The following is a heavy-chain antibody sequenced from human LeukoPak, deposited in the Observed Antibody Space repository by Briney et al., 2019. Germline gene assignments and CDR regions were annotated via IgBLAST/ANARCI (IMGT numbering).Heavy chain of an antibody. V-gene: IGHV4-4*07. CDR1: GGSISSYY. CDR2: IYTSGST. Sequence: SETLSLTCTVSGGSISSYYWSWIRQPAGKGLEWIGRIYTSGSTNYNPSLKSRVTMSVDTSKNQFSLKLSSVTVADTAVYYCARETIFGVEFDYWGQGTLVTVSS. D-gene: IGHD3-3*01. CDR3: ARETIFGVEFDY. J-gene: IGHJ4*02.